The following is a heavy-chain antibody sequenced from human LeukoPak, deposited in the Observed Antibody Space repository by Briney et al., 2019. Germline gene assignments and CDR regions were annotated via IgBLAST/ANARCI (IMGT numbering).Heavy chain of an antibody. J-gene: IGHJ3*02. D-gene: IGHD3-22*01. CDR1: GGTFSSYA. CDR3: AVRGDSSGVIDI. CDR2: IIPIFGTA. V-gene: IGHV1-69*05. Sequence: SVKVSXKASGGTFSSYAISWVRQAPGQGLEWMGGIIPIFGTANYAQKFQGRVTITTDESTSTAYMELSSLRSEDTAVYYCAVRGDSSGVIDIWGQGTMVTVSS.